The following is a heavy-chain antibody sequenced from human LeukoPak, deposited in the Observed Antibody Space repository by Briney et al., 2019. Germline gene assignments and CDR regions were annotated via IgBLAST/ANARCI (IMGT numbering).Heavy chain of an antibody. CDR1: GGTFSSYA. CDR2: IIPIFGTA. V-gene: IGHV1-69*13. J-gene: IGHJ5*02. CDR3: QAEDGIRDFDWLSDNWFDP. D-gene: IGHD3-9*01. Sequence: SVKVSCKASGGTFSSYAISWVRQAPGQGLEWMGGIIPIFGTANYAQKFQGRVTITADESTSTAYMELSSLRSEDTAVYYFQAEDGIRDFDWLSDNWFDPWGQGTLVTVSS.